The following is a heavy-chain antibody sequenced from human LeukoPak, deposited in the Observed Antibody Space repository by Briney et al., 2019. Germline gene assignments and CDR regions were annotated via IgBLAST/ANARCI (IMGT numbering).Heavy chain of an antibody. J-gene: IGHJ4*02. D-gene: IGHD3-10*01. V-gene: IGHV4-38-2*02. CDR2: IYHSGST. CDR1: GYSISDYT. CDR3: ASGAMVRGVIMC. Sequence: SETLSLTCTVPGYSISDYTWSWIRQPPGKGLEWIGSIYHSGSTYYNPSLKSRVTISVDTSKNQFSLKLSSVTAADTAVYYCASGAMVRGVIMCWGQGTLVTVSS.